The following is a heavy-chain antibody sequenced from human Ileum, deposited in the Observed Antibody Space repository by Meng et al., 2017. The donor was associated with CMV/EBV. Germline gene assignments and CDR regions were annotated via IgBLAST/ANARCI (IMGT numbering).Heavy chain of an antibody. CDR1: AHTFSNYY. Sequence: GESLKISCKGSAHTFSNYYIAWVRQVPGKGLEWMGIIYPDDFDTRYSPSFQGQVTISVDKSISTAYLQWSSLKAPDTAIYYCARQGGSNFGMDVWGQGTTVTVSS. V-gene: IGHV5-51*01. D-gene: IGHD3-16*01. J-gene: IGHJ6*02. CDR2: IYPDDFDT. CDR3: ARQGGSNFGMDV.